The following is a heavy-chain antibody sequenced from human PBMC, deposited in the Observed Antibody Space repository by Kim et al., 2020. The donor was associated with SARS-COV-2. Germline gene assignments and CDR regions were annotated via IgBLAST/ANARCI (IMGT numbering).Heavy chain of an antibody. Sequence: GGSLRLSCSASGFTFSSYAMHWVRQAPGKGLEYVSAISSNGGSTYYADSVKGRFTISRDNSKNTLYLQMSSLRAEDTAVYYCVKPEIAVAHSESPDYWGQGTLVTVSS. J-gene: IGHJ4*02. CDR2: ISSNGGST. CDR3: VKPEIAVAHSESPDY. CDR1: GFTFSSYA. V-gene: IGHV3-64D*06. D-gene: IGHD6-19*01.